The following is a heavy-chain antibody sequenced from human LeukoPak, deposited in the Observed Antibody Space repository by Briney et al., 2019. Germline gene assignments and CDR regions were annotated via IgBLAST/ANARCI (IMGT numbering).Heavy chain of an antibody. CDR3: ARALRSGWYLDY. D-gene: IGHD6-19*01. CDR1: GFTFSSYG. J-gene: IGHJ4*02. Sequence: GGSLRLSCAASGFTFSSYGMHWVRQAPGKGPEWVAVIWYDGSNKYYADSVKGRFTISRDNSKNTLYLQMNSLRAEDTAVYYCARALRSGWYLDYWGQGTLVTVSS. V-gene: IGHV3-33*01. CDR2: IWYDGSNK.